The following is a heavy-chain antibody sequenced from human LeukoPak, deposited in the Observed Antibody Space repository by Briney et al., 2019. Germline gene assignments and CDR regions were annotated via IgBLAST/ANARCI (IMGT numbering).Heavy chain of an antibody. V-gene: IGHV4-39*01. Sequence: SETLSLTCTVSGVSISSSSYYWGWIRQPPGKGLEWIGSLYYSGNTYYNPSRKSRVTISVDTSENQFSLKLSSVTAADTAVYYCARLLVAGTHIDYWGQGTLVTVSS. D-gene: IGHD6-19*01. J-gene: IGHJ4*02. CDR1: GVSISSSSYY. CDR2: LYYSGNT. CDR3: ARLLVAGTHIDY.